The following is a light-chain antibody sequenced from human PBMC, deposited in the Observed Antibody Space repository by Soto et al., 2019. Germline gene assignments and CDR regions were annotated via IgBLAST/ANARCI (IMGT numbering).Light chain of an antibody. J-gene: IGKJ4*02. Sequence: DSQMTQSPLSLSASVGDRVTITCRASQTIDTFVNWYQQKPGRAPKLLIFAASTLHSGVRSRFSGSGSGTDFTLTITTLHPQDFATYYCHQRYVTPLTVVGGTHV. CDR2: AAS. CDR1: QTIDTF. V-gene: IGKV1-39*01. CDR3: HQRYVTPLT.